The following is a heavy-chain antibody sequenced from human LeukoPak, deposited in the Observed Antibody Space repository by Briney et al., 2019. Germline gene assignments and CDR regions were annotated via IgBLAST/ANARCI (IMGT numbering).Heavy chain of an antibody. J-gene: IGHJ3*01. CDR2: IRTNGYGGTT. CDR3: SRNSGTRPGYAFDV. CDR1: GFIYAAHA. Sequence: PGGSLRLSCTASGFIYAAHAMSGLRQAPGKGLEWVGFIRTNGYGGTTEYAASVKGRFTISRDDSYSIAYLHMDSLPTEDTAVYYCSRNSGTRPGYAFDVWGQGTVVTVSS. V-gene: IGHV3-49*03. D-gene: IGHD5-12*01.